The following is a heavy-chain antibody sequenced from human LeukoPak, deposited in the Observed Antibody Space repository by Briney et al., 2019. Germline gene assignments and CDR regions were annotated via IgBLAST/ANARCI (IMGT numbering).Heavy chain of an antibody. V-gene: IGHV1-8*01. D-gene: IGHD1-26*01. CDR1: GYTFTSYD. CDR3: ARGFRGGSLYYYYGMDV. Sequence: ASVKVSCKASGYTFTSYDINWVRQATGQGLEWMGWMNPNSGNTGYAQKFQGRVTMTRNTSISTAYMELSSLRSEDTAVHYCARGFRGGSLYYYYGMDVWGQGTTVTVSS. J-gene: IGHJ6*02. CDR2: MNPNSGNT.